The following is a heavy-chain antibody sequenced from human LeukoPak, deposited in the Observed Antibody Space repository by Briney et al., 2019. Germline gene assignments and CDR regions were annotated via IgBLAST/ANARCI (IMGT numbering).Heavy chain of an antibody. J-gene: IGHJ5*02. CDR1: GYTFTGYY. D-gene: IGHD3-3*01. CDR3: ARGGLVTIFGVVTRKNVFDP. Sequence: ASVKVSCKASGYTFTGYYMHWVRQAPGQGLEWMGIINPSGGSTSYAQKFQGRVTMTRDTSTSTVYMELSSLRSEDTAVYYCARGGLVTIFGVVTRKNVFDPWGQGTLVTVSS. V-gene: IGHV1-46*01. CDR2: INPSGGST.